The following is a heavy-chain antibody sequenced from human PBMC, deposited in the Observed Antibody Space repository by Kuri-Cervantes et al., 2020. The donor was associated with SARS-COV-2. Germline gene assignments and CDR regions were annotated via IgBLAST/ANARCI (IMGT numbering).Heavy chain of an antibody. D-gene: IGHD6-19*01. CDR1: GFTFSSYA. CDR2: ISGSGGST. Sequence: GESLKISCAASGFTFSSYAMSWVRQAPGKGLEWVSAISGSGGSTYYADFVKGGFTISRDNSKNTLYLQMNSLRAEDTAVYYCAKDWLPDDAFDIWGQGTMVTVSS. CDR3: AKDWLPDDAFDI. J-gene: IGHJ3*02. V-gene: IGHV3-23*01.